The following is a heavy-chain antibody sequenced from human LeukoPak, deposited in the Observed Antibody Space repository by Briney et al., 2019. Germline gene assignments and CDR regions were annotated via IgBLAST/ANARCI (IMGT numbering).Heavy chain of an antibody. CDR3: ARVRTGYSSSWYPRRSYMDV. V-gene: IGHV4-34*01. CDR1: GGSFSGYY. Sequence: SETLSLTCAVYGGSFSGYYWSWIRQPPGKGLEWIGEINRSGSTNYNPSLKSRVTISVDTSKNQFSLKLSSVTAADTAVYYCARVRTGYSSSWYPRRSYMDVWGKGTTVTVSS. J-gene: IGHJ6*03. D-gene: IGHD6-13*01. CDR2: INRSGST.